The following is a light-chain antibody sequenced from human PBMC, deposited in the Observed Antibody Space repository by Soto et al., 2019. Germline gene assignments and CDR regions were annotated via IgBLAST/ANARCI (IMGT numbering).Light chain of an antibody. CDR3: SSYAGTNHLV. CDR2: EVT. V-gene: IGLV2-8*01. J-gene: IGLJ2*01. CDR1: SSDVGGYNY. Sequence: QSALTQPPSASGSPGQLVTISCTGTSSDVGGYNYVSWYQQHPGKAPRLVIFEVTKRPSGVPDRFSGSKSANTASLTVSGLQAEDEADYYCSSYAGTNHLVFGGGTKLTVL.